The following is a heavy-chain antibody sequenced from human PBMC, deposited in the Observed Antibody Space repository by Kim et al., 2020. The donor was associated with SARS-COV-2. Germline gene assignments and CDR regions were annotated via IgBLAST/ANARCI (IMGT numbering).Heavy chain of an antibody. V-gene: IGHV4-34*01. J-gene: IGHJ4*02. D-gene: IGHD4-4*01. CDR2: INHSGST. CDR3: ASYSNYERPFDY. Sequence: SETLSLTCAVYGGSFSGYYWSWIRQPPGKGLEWIGEINHSGSTNYNPSLKSRVTISVDTSKNQFSLKLSSVTAADTAVYYCASYSNYERPFDYWGQGTLV. CDR1: GGSFSGYY.